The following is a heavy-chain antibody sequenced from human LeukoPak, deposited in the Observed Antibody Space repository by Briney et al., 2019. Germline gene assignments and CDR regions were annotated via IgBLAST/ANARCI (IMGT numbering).Heavy chain of an antibody. J-gene: IGHJ4*02. CDR1: GFTFSSYW. D-gene: IGHD3-3*01. V-gene: IGHV3-7*01. CDR2: IKQDGSEK. Sequence: PGGSLRLSCAASGFTFSSYWMSWVRQAPGKGLEWVANIKQDGSEKYYVDSVKGRFTISRDNAKNSLYLQMNSLRAEDTAVYYCAGPSTYYDFWSGLNWGLGTLVTVSS. CDR3: AGPSTYYDFWSGLN.